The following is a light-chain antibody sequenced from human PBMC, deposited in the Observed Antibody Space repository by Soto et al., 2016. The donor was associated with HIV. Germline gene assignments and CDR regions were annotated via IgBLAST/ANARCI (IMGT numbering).Light chain of an antibody. V-gene: IGKV1-5*03. CDR2: KTS. J-gene: IGKJ1*01. Sequence: DIQMTQFPSTLSASIGDRVTITCRASQSVSVWLAWYQQKPGKAPNLLIFKTSTLEIGVPSRFSGSGSGTDFTLTLSSVQPDDVGTYYCQQYNTVPWTFGQGTELEMK. CDR1: QSVSVW. CDR3: QQYNTVPWT.